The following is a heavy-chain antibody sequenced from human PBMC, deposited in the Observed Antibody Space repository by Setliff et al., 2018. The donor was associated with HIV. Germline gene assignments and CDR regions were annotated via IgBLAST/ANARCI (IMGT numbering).Heavy chain of an antibody. CDR1: GFSITDGFY. Sequence: SETLSLTCDVSGFSITDGFYWAWIRQSPGKGLEWIGSINHSGSTYCTPSLKSRVTMSVDTSKNHFSLKLSSVTAADTAMYFCARQPPLSVLQVWFDPWGQGTLVTVSS. V-gene: IGHV4-38-2*01. J-gene: IGHJ5*02. CDR3: ARQPPLSVLQVWFDP. D-gene: IGHD6-25*01. CDR2: INHSGST.